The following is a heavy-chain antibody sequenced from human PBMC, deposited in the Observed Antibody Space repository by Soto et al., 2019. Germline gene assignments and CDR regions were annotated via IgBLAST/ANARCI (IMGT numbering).Heavy chain of an antibody. D-gene: IGHD1-26*01. CDR2: IYYMGRT. J-gene: IGHJ4*02. V-gene: IGHV4-59*01. CDR3: ARDAVGATHFDY. Sequence: PSETLSLTCTVDSISTYYWNWIRQPPGKGLEWIGYIYYMGRTNYNSPLKSRVTISIDTSNNQFSLKLSSVTAADTAIYYCARDAVGATHFDYWGQGAPVTVS. CDR1: DSISTYY.